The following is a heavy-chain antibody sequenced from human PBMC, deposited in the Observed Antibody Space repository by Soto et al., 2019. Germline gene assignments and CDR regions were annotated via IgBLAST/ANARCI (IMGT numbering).Heavy chain of an antibody. CDR3: ANGRCSVNLVYYYYGMAF. Sequence: EVQLLESGGCLVQAGGSLRLACAASGFTFSSYAMSWVRQAPGKGLEWVSGISGSGGITYYADSVKGRFTISRDKSKNTLYLQMNSLRAEDTALYYFANGRCSVNLVYYYYGMAFWGQGTTVTVS. J-gene: IGHJ6*02. CDR2: ISGSGGIT. CDR1: GFTFSSYA. D-gene: IGHD4-17*01. V-gene: IGHV3-23*01.